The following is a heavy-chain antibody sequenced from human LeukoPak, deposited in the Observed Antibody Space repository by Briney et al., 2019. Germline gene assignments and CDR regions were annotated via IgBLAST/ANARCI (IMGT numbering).Heavy chain of an antibody. V-gene: IGHV4-31*03. J-gene: IGHJ6*02. Sequence: NPSETLSLTCTVSGGSISSGGYYWSWIRQHPGKGLEWIGYIYYGGSTYYNPSLKSRVTISVDTSKNQFSLKLSSVTAADTAVYYCAGSGSHQRKHYYYYGMDVWGQGTTVTVSS. CDR2: IYYGGST. CDR1: GGSISSGGYY. CDR3: AGSGSHQRKHYYYYGMDV. D-gene: IGHD3-10*01.